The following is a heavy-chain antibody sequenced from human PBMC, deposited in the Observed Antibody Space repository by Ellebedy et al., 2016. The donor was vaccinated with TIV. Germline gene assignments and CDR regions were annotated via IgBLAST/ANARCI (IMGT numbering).Heavy chain of an antibody. J-gene: IGHJ4*02. D-gene: IGHD4-17*01. V-gene: IGHV3-23*01. CDR3: AKGQVPPTAYDDYL. CDR1: GFIFSNYV. CDR2: ISGSGLNT. Sequence: PGGSLRLSCAASGFIFSNYVMNWVRQAPGKGLECVSAISGSGLNTYYADSVRGRFKMSRDNSKSTLYLDMNSLRGDDTAIYYCAKGQVPPTAYDDYLWGQGTLVTVSP.